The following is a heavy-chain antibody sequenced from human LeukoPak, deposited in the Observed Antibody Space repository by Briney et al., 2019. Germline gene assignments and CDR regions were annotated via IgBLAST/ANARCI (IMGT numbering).Heavy chain of an antibody. CDR1: GFTFSSYA. J-gene: IGHJ4*02. D-gene: IGHD4-17*01. Sequence: GGPLRLPCEASGFTFSSYAWSWVRQAPGKGLEWVSAISGSVGSIYYADYVKGRFTISRDNSKNTLYLQMNSLRAEDTAVYYCAKAGGWATVTYHFDYWGQGTLVTVSS. V-gene: IGHV3-23*01. CDR2: ISGSVGSI. CDR3: AKAGGWATVTYHFDY.